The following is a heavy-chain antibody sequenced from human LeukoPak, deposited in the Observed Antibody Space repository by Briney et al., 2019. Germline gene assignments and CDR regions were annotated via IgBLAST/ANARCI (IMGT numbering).Heavy chain of an antibody. CDR3: ATEVSGSFPT. V-gene: IGHV3-15*01. D-gene: IGHD1-26*01. Sequence: PGGSLRLSCASAGFTVSNAWMNWVRQAPGKWLEWVGLIKSKTNGYTNDYDAPVKGRFTISRDDSANTLYLQMNSLKNEDTAVYYCATEVSGSFPTWGKGTIVTVSS. J-gene: IGHJ4*02. CDR1: GFTVSNAW. CDR2: IKSKTNGYTN.